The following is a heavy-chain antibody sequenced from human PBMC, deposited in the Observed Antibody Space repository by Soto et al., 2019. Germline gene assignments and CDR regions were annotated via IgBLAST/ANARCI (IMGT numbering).Heavy chain of an antibody. CDR2: ISGSGNYT. V-gene: IGHV3-21*01. Sequence: PGWSLRLSCAASVFTFITYSMNWVRQAPGKGLEWVSSISGSGNYTHYADFLRGRFTISRDNAKTSLYLQMNSLRAEDTAVYYCAREGINNYNEYYFDSWGQGTVVTVSS. CDR1: VFTFITYS. D-gene: IGHD4-4*01. CDR3: AREGINNYNEYYFDS. J-gene: IGHJ4*02.